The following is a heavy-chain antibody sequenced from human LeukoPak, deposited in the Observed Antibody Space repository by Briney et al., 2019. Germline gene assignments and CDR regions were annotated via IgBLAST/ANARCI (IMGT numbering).Heavy chain of an antibody. CDR1: GFTFSAYW. V-gene: IGHV3-7*01. CDR2: IKQDGSDK. J-gene: IGHJ4*02. CDR3: ARGYWGLVF. Sequence: GGSLRLSCAASGFTFSAYWMSWVRQAPGKGLEWVANIKQDGSDKYFEDSVKGRFTISRDNAKNPVYLQMNSLRAEDTAVYYCARGYWGLVFWGQGALVTVSS. D-gene: IGHD7-27*01.